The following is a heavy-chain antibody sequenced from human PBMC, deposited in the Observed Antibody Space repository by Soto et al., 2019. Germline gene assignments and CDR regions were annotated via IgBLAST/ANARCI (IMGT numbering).Heavy chain of an antibody. D-gene: IGHD3-10*01. V-gene: IGHV4-59*08. CDR1: GGSISSYY. Sequence: QVQLQESGPGLVKPSETLSLTCTVSGGSISSYYWSWIRQPPGKGLERIGHIYYSGSTNYNPSLKSRVNISVDTSKNQVSLKLSSVTAADTAVYYCARRVSMVRGVIISFYYMDVWGKGTTVTVSS. J-gene: IGHJ6*03. CDR2: IYYSGST. CDR3: ARRVSMVRGVIISFYYMDV.